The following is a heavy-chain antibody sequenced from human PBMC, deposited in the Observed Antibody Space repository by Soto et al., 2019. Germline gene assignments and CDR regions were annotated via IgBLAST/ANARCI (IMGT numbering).Heavy chain of an antibody. CDR1: GFTLSSYS. V-gene: IGHV3-21*01. CDR3: ASVGVVVAATTSGYYGMDV. J-gene: IGHJ6*02. D-gene: IGHD2-15*01. Sequence: GGSLRLSCAASGFTLSSYSMNWVRQAPGKGLEWVSSISSSSSYIYYADSVKGRFTISRDNAKNSLYLQMNSLRAEDTAVYYCASVGVVVAATTSGYYGMDVWGQGTTVTVSS. CDR2: ISSSSSYI.